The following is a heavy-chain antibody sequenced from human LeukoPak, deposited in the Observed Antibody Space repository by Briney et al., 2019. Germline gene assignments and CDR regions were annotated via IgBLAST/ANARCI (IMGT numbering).Heavy chain of an antibody. D-gene: IGHD1-26*01. J-gene: IGHJ4*02. CDR2: ITGDGSST. V-gene: IGHV3-74*01. CDR3: TRSGDGDFDY. CDR1: GFIFSAYW. Sequence: GGSLRLSCAASGFIFSAYWMHWVRQGPEKGLVWVSHITGDGSSTNYADSVKGRFTISRDNAKNTLYLQLNNLRAEDSAVYYCTRSGDGDFDYWGQGTLVTVSS.